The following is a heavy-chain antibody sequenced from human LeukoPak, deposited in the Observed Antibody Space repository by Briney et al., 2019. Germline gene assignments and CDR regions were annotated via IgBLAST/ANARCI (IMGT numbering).Heavy chain of an antibody. CDR3: ARWDYGDYFDY. J-gene: IGHJ4*02. Sequence: IPSETLSLTCTVSGGSIRSSYYYWGWIRQPPGKGLEWIGSIYYSGSTYYNPSLKSRVTISVDTSKNQFSLKLSSVTAADTAVYYCARWDYGDYFDYWGQGTLVTVSS. V-gene: IGHV4-39*01. CDR2: IYYSGST. CDR1: GGSIRSSYYY. D-gene: IGHD4-17*01.